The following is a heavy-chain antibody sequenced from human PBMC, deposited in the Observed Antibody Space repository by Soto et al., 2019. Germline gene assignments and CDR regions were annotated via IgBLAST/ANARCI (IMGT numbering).Heavy chain of an antibody. Sequence: QVQLQESGPGLVKPSETLSLTCIVSGGFISNYYWSWIRQPPGKGLEWIGYIYYRGSTNYNPSLKSRVTISVDTSKNQFSLKLSSVTAADTAVYYCARGGYNWNDVTDYWGQGTLVTVSS. J-gene: IGHJ4*02. CDR3: ARGGYNWNDVTDY. CDR1: GGFISNYY. D-gene: IGHD1-20*01. CDR2: IYYRGST. V-gene: IGHV4-59*01.